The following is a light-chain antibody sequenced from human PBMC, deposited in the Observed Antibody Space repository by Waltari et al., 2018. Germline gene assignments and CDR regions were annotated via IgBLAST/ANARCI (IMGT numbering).Light chain of an antibody. V-gene: IGKV1-5*03. Sequence: DIQMTQSPSTLSASVGDRVTITCRASQSISTWLAWYQQKPGKAPKLRIYKASSLESGVPSRFSGSGSGTEFTLTISSLQPDDFATYHCQHYDGYPWTFGQGTKVEIK. CDR3: QHYDGYPWT. CDR1: QSISTW. J-gene: IGKJ1*01. CDR2: KAS.